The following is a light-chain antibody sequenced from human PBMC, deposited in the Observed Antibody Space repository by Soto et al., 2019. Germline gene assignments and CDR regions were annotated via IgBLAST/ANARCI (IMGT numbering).Light chain of an antibody. Sequence: EIVLTQPPGTLSSSPGERATLSCRASQSVSSSYLAWYQQKPGQAPRLLIYGASSRATGIPDRFSGSGSGTDFTLTISRLEPEDFAVYYCQQYGSSPLYTFGQGTKLEIK. CDR1: QSVSSSY. J-gene: IGKJ2*01. CDR2: GAS. CDR3: QQYGSSPLYT. V-gene: IGKV3-20*01.